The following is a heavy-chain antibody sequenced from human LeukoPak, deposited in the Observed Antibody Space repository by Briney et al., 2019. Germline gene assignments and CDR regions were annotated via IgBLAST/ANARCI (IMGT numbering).Heavy chain of an antibody. CDR1: GFTFSDTW. Sequence: PGGSLRLSCAASGFTFSDTWMHWVRQAPGEGLVWVSRIRSDGSDTRYAESVKGRFTISRDNAKNSLYLQMNSLRAEDTAVYYCARNPAYYYDSSGPLPYWGQGTLVTVSS. CDR3: ARNPAYYYDSSGPLPY. V-gene: IGHV3-74*01. J-gene: IGHJ4*02. CDR2: IRSDGSDT. D-gene: IGHD3-22*01.